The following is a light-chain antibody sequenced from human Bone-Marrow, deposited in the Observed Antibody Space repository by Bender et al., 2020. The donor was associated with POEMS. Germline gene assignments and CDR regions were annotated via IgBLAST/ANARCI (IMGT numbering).Light chain of an antibody. CDR2: EVS. V-gene: IGLV2-8*01. CDR3: SSYAGTNNKL. Sequence: QSALTQPASVSGSPGQSITISCTGTSSDIGAYIYVSWYQQHPGKAPKLMIYEVSKRPSGVPDRFSGSKSGNTASLTVSGLQADDEAHYYCSSYAGTNNKLFGGGTKLTVL. J-gene: IGLJ3*02. CDR1: SSDIGAYIY.